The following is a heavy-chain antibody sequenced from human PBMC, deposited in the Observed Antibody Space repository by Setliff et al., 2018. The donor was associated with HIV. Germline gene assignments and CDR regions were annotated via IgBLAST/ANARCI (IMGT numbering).Heavy chain of an antibody. CDR2: IYRDGSTV. V-gene: IGHV3-53*01. CDR1: GFTVSSNY. J-gene: IGHJ5*01. Sequence: GGSLRLSCVVSGFTVSSNYMSWVRQAPGKGLEWVSVIYRDGSTVEHAGAVKGRLTISRDNARNTLYLEMNSLRVEDAAMYYCVRVAGFSSSWFGYWGQGTLVTVSS. CDR3: VRVAGFSSSWFGY. D-gene: IGHD6-13*01.